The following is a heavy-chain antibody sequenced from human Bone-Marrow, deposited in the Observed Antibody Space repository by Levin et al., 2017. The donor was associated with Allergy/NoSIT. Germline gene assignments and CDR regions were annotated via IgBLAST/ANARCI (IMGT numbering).Heavy chain of an antibody. CDR1: GFTFSNHA. CDR3: ARNGDTTVTTSMDY. Sequence: GGSLRLSCAPSGFTFSNHAMSWVRRAPGKGLEWVSSISGGGSTFYSDSVKGRLTISRDNSKNTLFLQMNSLRAEDTAVYYCARNGDTTVTTSMDYWGQGTLVTVSS. V-gene: IGHV3-23*01. CDR2: ISGGGST. J-gene: IGHJ4*02. D-gene: IGHD4-17*01.